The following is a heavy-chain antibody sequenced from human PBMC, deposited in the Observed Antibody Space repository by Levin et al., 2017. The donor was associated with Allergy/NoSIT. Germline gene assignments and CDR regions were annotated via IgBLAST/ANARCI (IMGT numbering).Heavy chain of an antibody. CDR2: IYWNDDK. D-gene: IGHD3-10*01. CDR1: GFSLSPSGVG. Sequence: KASGPTLVKPTQTLTLTCTFSGFSLSPSGVGVGWIRQPPGKALEWLALIYWNDDKRYSPSLKSRLTITKDTSKNQVVLTMTNMDPVDTATYYCAHSITPYYYGSGSYYNWFDPWGQGTLVTVSS. CDR3: AHSITPYYYGSGSYYNWFDP. V-gene: IGHV2-5*01. J-gene: IGHJ5*02.